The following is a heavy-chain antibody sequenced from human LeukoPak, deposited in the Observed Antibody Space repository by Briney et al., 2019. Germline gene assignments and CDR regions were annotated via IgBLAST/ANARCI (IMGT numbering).Heavy chain of an antibody. CDR2: MYPRDSDT. V-gene: IGHV5-51*01. CDR3: ARAPSLVRGVAFDY. D-gene: IGHD3-10*02. Sequence: GESLKISCKGSGYSFTNYWIGWVRQMPGKGLEWMGIMYPRDSDTRYSPSFEGQVTLSADKSISAAFLQWSSLKASDTAMYYCARAPSLVRGVAFDYWGQGTLVTVSS. J-gene: IGHJ4*02. CDR1: GYSFTNYW.